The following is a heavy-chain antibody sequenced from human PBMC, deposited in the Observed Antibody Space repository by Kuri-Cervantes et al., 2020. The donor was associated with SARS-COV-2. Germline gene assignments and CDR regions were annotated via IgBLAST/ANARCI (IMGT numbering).Heavy chain of an antibody. V-gene: IGHV3-21*01. Sequence: GGSLRLSCAASGFTFSSYSMNWVRQAPGKGLEWVSSISSSSSYIYYADSVKGRFTISRDNAKNSLYLQMNSLRAEDTAVYYCARGPVVRDAFDIWGQGTMVTVS. CDR1: GFTFSSYS. CDR3: ARGPVVRDAFDI. J-gene: IGHJ3*02. D-gene: IGHD4-23*01. CDR2: ISSSSSYI.